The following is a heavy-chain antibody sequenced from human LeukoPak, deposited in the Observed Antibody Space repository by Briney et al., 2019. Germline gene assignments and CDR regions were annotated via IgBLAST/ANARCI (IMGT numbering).Heavy chain of an antibody. V-gene: IGHV4-59*01. CDR3: ARSWDYETGPFDY. J-gene: IGHJ4*02. CDR1: GGSISSYY. D-gene: IGHD1-7*01. Sequence: PSETLSLTCSGSGGSISSYYCSWIRQPPGNGLEWIGYIYYSGSTNYNPSLKSRVTISVDTSKNQFSLKLSSVTAADTAVYYCARSWDYETGPFDYWGQGTLVTVSS. CDR2: IYYSGST.